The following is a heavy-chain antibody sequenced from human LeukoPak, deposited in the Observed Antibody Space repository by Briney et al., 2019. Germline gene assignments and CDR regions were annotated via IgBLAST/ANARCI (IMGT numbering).Heavy chain of an antibody. CDR1: GFIFSDYG. D-gene: IGHD2-2*01. J-gene: IGHJ4*02. CDR2: IWNNGNN. CDR3: ARAAPGDCSSTSCSLFDN. V-gene: IGHV3-33*01. Sequence: PGGSLRLSCAASGFIFSDYGMHWVRQAPGEGLEWVAVIWNNGNNKYADSVRGRFTISRDDSKNTLYLQMDSLRAEDTAVYYCARAAPGDCSSTSCSLFDNWGQGILVTVSS.